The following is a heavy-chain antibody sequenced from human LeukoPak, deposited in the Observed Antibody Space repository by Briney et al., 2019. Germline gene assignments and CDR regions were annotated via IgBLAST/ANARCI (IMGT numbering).Heavy chain of an antibody. J-gene: IGHJ5*02. V-gene: IGHV4-38-2*02. CDR2: IYHSGST. D-gene: IGHD2-8*01. Sequence: PSETLSLTCTVSGYSISSGYYWGWIRQPPGKGLEWIGSIYHSGSTYYNPSLKSRVTISVDTSKNQFSLKLSSVTAADTAVYYCARGRCTNGVCPGAFDPWGQGTLATVSS. CDR1: GYSISSGYY. CDR3: ARGRCTNGVCPGAFDP.